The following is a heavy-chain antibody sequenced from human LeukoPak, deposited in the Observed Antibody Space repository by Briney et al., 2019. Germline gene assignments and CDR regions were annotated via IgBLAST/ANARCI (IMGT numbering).Heavy chain of an antibody. D-gene: IGHD6-13*01. J-gene: IGHJ4*02. CDR2: IYHSGST. V-gene: IGHV4-4*02. Sequence: SETLSLTCAVSGGSISSSNWWSWVRQPPGKGLEWIGEIYHSGSTNYNPSLKSRVTISVDKSKNQFSLKLSSVTAADTAVYYCASLYGSSWPPFDYWGQGTLVTVSS. CDR1: GGSISSSNW. CDR3: ASLYGSSWPPFDY.